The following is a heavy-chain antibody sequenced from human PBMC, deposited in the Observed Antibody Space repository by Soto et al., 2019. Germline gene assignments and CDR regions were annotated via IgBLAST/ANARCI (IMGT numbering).Heavy chain of an antibody. V-gene: IGHV3-21*01. CDR3: ATGGEFFDY. CDR2: ITSSSSYI. Sequence: GGSLRLSCAASGFTFSSYTLNWVRQAPGKGLEWVSSITSSSSYIYYADSVKGRFTISRDNAKNSLYLQMNSLRAEDTAVYFCATGGEFFDYWGQETLVTVPS. J-gene: IGHJ4*02. D-gene: IGHD3-10*01. CDR1: GFTFSSYT.